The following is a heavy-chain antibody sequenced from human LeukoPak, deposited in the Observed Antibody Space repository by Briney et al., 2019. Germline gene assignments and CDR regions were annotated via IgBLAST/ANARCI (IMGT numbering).Heavy chain of an antibody. J-gene: IGHJ6*02. CDR2: IGTYKGNT. CDR3: ARTPGMVVVKTFYCMDV. CDR1: GYTFTSDG. Sequence: ASVKVSCKTSGYTFTSDGISWVRQAPGQGLEWMGWIGTYKGNTNYAQMFQGRVTMTTDTSTSTAYMELKNLRSDDTAVYYCARTPGMVVVKTFYCMDVWGQGTTVTVSS. D-gene: IGHD3-22*01. V-gene: IGHV1-18*01.